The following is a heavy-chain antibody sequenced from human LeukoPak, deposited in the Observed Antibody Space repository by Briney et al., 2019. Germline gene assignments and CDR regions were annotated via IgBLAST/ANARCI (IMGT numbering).Heavy chain of an antibody. D-gene: IGHD2-15*01. CDR3: AKDRRSGGSCSDY. V-gene: IGHV3-23*01. Sequence: GGSLRLSCAASGFTFSGYAMSWVRQAPGRGLEWVSTISGSGDITYYADSVKGRLPISRDNSKNTLYLQMNSLRAEDTAVYYCAKDRRSGGSCSDYWGQGTLVTVSS. CDR2: ISGSGDIT. J-gene: IGHJ4*02. CDR1: GFTFSGYA.